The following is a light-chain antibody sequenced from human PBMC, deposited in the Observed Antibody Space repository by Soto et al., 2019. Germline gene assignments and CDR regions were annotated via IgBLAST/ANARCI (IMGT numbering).Light chain of an antibody. V-gene: IGKV1-39*01. Sequence: DSQMTQSPSGLSSSVGDRVTISCRASQSISRYLNWYQQKPGKAPKLLIYTTSSLQSGVPSRFSGSGSGTDFTLTISSLHPEDFGTYYCQQSYSLTFGPGTKVD. J-gene: IGKJ3*01. CDR3: QQSYSLT. CDR2: TTS. CDR1: QSISRY.